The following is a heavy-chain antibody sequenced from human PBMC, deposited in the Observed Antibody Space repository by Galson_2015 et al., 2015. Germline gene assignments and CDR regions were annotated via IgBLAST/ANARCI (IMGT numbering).Heavy chain of an antibody. D-gene: IGHD6-6*01. Sequence: SLRLSCAASGFTFDDYTMHWVRQPPGKGLEWVSLITWDGGSTYCADSVKGRFTISRDNSKNSLYLQMSSLTTEDTALYYCIKGTRWSSSSHVYYYMGVWGKGTTVTVSS. CDR2: ITWDGGST. CDR3: IKGTRWSSSSHVYYYMGV. V-gene: IGHV3-43*01. CDR1: GFTFDDYT. J-gene: IGHJ6*03.